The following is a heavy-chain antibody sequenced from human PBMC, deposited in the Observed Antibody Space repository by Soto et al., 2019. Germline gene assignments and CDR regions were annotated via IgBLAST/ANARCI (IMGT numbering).Heavy chain of an antibody. Sequence: GGSLRLSCAASGFIFSGYSMNWVRQAPGKGLEWISYINSGSSSIYYSDSVKGRFTISRDNSKNTLFLQMNSLRAEDTAVYYCAKYGRWLVHFYYYGMDVWGQGTTVTVSS. D-gene: IGHD6-19*01. J-gene: IGHJ6*02. CDR2: INSGSSSI. CDR3: AKYGRWLVHFYYYGMDV. CDR1: GFIFSGYS. V-gene: IGHV3-48*01.